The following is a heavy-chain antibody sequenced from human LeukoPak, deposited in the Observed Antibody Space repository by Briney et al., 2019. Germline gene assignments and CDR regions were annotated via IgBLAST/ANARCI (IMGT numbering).Heavy chain of an antibody. Sequence: SETLSLTCTVSGYSIRTSHYWGWIRQSPGKGLEWIGNIYRSGTTYYNPSLKSRVTISMDTSKNQFSLKLSSVTAADTAVYYCARAETDHYYFDYLGQGIQVTVSS. D-gene: IGHD3-10*01. V-gene: IGHV4-38-2*02. CDR2: IYRSGTT. CDR3: ARAETDHYYFDY. J-gene: IGHJ4*02. CDR1: GYSIRTSHY.